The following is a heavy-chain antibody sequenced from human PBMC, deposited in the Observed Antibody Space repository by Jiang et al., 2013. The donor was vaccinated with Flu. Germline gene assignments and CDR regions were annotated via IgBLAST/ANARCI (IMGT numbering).Heavy chain of an antibody. CDR3: ARYSSYYSDSSGFYP. V-gene: IGHV4-34*01. CDR2: INHSGSA. CDR1: GGSFSGYY. J-gene: IGHJ5*02. Sequence: LLKPSETLSLTCAVYGGSFSGYYWSWIRQPPGKGLEWIGEINHSGSANYNPSLKSRVTISADTSKNQFSLRLSSVTAADTAVYYCARYSSYYSDSSGFYPWGQGTLVTVTS. D-gene: IGHD3-22*01.